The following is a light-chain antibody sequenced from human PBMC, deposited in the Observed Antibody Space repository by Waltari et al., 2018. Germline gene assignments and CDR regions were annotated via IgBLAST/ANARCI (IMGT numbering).Light chain of an antibody. CDR3: QQYNNWPPLT. J-gene: IGKJ4*01. Sequence: EIVMTQSPATLSVSPGERATLSCRASLSISRNLAWYQQKPGQAPRLLIYEASTSATAIPARFSGSGSGTDFTLTISSLQSEDFALYYCQQYNNWPPLTFGGGTKVEIK. CDR1: LSISRN. V-gene: IGKV3-15*01. CDR2: EAS.